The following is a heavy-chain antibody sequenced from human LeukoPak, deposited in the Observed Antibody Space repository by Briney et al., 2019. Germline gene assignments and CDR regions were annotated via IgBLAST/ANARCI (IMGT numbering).Heavy chain of an antibody. CDR2: INSDGSST. CDR3: ARGVRRLWFGEPTGAFDI. Sequence: GGSLRLSCAASGFTFSSYWMHWVRQAPGKGLVWVSRINSDGSSTSYADSVKGRFTISRDNAKNTLYLQMNSLRAEDTAVYYCARGVRRLWFGEPTGAFDIWGQGTMVTVSS. V-gene: IGHV3-74*01. D-gene: IGHD3-10*01. CDR1: GFTFSSYW. J-gene: IGHJ3*02.